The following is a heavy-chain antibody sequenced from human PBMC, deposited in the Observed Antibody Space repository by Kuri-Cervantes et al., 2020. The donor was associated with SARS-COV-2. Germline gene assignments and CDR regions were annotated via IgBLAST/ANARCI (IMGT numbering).Heavy chain of an antibody. J-gene: IGHJ4*02. Sequence: ASVKVSCKASGYTFTSYGISWVRQAPGQGLEWMGIINPSGGSTSYAQKFQGRVTVTRDTSTSTVYMELSSLRSEDTAVYYCARDEDSSGSDYWGQGTLVTVSS. CDR3: ARDEDSSGSDY. V-gene: IGHV1-46*01. CDR2: INPSGGST. D-gene: IGHD6-19*01. CDR1: GYTFTSYG.